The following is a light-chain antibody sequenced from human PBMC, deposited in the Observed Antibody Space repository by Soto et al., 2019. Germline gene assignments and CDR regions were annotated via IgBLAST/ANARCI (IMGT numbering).Light chain of an antibody. CDR2: GAS. V-gene: IGKV3-20*01. CDR3: HQHNSWPPIT. J-gene: IGKJ5*01. CDR1: QSVSSSY. Sequence: EIVLTQSPGTLSVSPGERATLSCRASQSVSSSYLAWYQQKPGQAPRLLIYGASSRATGIPDTFSGSGSGTDFTLTISRLEPEDFAVYYCHQHNSWPPITCGQGTRLEIK.